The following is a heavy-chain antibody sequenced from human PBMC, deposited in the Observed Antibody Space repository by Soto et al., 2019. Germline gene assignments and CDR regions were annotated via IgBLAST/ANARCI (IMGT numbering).Heavy chain of an antibody. J-gene: IGHJ6*02. CDR2: IWYDGSNK. Sequence: QVQLAESGGGVVQPGRSLRLSCAASEFTFSNYGMHWVRQAPGKGLEWVALIWYDGSNKYYADSVKGRFTISRDNSKGTLYLQMNSLTAEDTAVYYWSRDPYNYDSGSDNIDYYAVDVWGRGTTVTVSS. D-gene: IGHD3-10*01. V-gene: IGHV3-33*01. CDR3: SRDPYNYDSGSDNIDYYAVDV. CDR1: EFTFSNYG.